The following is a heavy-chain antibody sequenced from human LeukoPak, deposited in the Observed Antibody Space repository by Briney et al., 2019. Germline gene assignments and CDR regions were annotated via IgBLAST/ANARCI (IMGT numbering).Heavy chain of an antibody. V-gene: IGHV3-7*01. Sequence: PPGGSLRLSCAAPGFTFSSYGMHWVRQAPGKGLEWVANIKQDGSEKYYVDSVKGRFTISRDNAKNSLYLQMNSLRAEDTAVYYCAKYYDFWSGFYWGQGTLVTVSS. J-gene: IGHJ4*02. D-gene: IGHD3-3*01. CDR1: GFTFSSYG. CDR3: AKYYDFWSGFY. CDR2: IKQDGSEK.